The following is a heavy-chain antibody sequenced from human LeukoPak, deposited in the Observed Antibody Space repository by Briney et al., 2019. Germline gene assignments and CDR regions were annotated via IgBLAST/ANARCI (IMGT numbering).Heavy chain of an antibody. V-gene: IGHV1-69*13. CDR3: ARVPSPPTTEYAFDI. D-gene: IGHD4-11*01. Sequence: GASVKVSCKASGGTFSSYAISWVRQAPGQGLEWMGGIIPIFGTANYAQKFQGRVTITADESTSTAYMELSSLRSEDTAVYYCARVPSPPTTEYAFDIWGQGTMVTVSS. CDR2: IIPIFGTA. J-gene: IGHJ3*02. CDR1: GGTFSSYA.